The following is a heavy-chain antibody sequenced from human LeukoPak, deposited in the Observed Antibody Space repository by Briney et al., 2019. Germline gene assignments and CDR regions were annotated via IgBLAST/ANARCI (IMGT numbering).Heavy chain of an antibody. CDR3: ARGSSNWANFDY. J-gene: IGHJ4*02. D-gene: IGHD4-11*01. V-gene: IGHV4-59*01. CDR2: IYYTGST. CDR1: GDSISSSY. Sequence: SETLSLTCSVSGDSISSSYWSWIRQPPGKGLEWIGFIYYTGSTNYNPSLKSRVTISVDTSKNQFSLKLSSVTAADTAVYYCARGSSNWANFDYWGQGTLVTVSS.